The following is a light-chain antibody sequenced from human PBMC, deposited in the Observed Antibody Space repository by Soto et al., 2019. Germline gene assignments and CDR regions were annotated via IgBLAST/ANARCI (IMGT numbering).Light chain of an antibody. CDR1: SSDVGSYNL. Sequence: QSVLTQPASVSGSPGHSIAISCTGTSSDVGSYNLVSWYQQHPGKAPKLMIYEGSKRPSGVSNRFSGSKSGNTASLTISGLQAEDEADYYCFSYAGSSTYVFGTGTKVTVL. J-gene: IGLJ1*01. CDR2: EGS. V-gene: IGLV2-23*01. CDR3: FSYAGSSTYV.